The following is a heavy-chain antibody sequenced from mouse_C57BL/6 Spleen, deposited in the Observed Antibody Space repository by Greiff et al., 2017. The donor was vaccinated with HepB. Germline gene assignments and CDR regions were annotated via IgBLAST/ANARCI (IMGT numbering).Heavy chain of an antibody. J-gene: IGHJ1*03. CDR2: IYPGSGST. Sequence: QVQLQQPGAELVKPGASVKMSCRASGYTFTSYWITWVKQRPGQGLEWIGDIYPGSGSTNYNEKFTSKATLTVDTSSSTAYMQLSSLTSEDSAVYYCAGYYGSSLSWYFDVWGTGTTVTVSS. D-gene: IGHD1-1*01. CDR1: GYTFTSYW. CDR3: AGYYGSSLSWYFDV. V-gene: IGHV1-55*01.